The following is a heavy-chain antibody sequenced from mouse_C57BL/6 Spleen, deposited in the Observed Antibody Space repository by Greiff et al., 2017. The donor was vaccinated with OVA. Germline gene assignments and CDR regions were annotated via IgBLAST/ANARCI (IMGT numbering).Heavy chain of an antibody. V-gene: IGHV3-6*01. CDR2: ISYDGSN. Sequence: EVKLEESGPGLVKPSQSLSLTCSVTGYSITSGYYWNWIRQFPGNKLEWMGYISYDGSNNYNPSLKNRISITRDTSKNQFFLKLNSVTTEDTATYYCARGDYGSRFAYWGQGTLVTVSA. CDR3: ARGDYGSRFAY. D-gene: IGHD1-1*01. CDR1: GYSITSGYY. J-gene: IGHJ3*01.